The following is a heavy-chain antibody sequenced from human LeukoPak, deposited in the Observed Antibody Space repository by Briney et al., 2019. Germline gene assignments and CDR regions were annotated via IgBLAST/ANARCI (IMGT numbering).Heavy chain of an antibody. J-gene: IGHJ4*02. CDR2: ITNNGRKT. CDR3: AREYYYDSSGYYTGFDY. CDR1: GFTFSDYF. Sequence: GGSLRLSCAASGFTFSDYFMGWVRQAPGKGLEWVSYITNNGRKTYYADSMKGRFTISRDNAKNSLFLQMNGLRAEDTAVYYCAREYYYDSSGYYTGFDYWGQGTLVTVSS. D-gene: IGHD3-22*01. V-gene: IGHV3-11*04.